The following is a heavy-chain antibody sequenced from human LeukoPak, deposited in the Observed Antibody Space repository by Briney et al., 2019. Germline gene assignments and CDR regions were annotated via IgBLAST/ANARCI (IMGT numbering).Heavy chain of an antibody. J-gene: IGHJ4*02. D-gene: IGHD6-19*01. Sequence: GGSLRLSCAASGFTFSSYAMSWVRQAPGKGLEWVSAISGSGGSTYYADSVKGRFTISRDNSKNTLYLKMNSLRAEDTAVYYCAKDLRAVAGTGTFGYWGQGTLVTVSS. V-gene: IGHV3-23*01. CDR3: AKDLRAVAGTGTFGY. CDR2: ISGSGGST. CDR1: GFTFSSYA.